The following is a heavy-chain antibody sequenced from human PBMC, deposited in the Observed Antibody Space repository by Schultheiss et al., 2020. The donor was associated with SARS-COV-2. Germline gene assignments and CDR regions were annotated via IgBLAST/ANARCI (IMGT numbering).Heavy chain of an antibody. CDR1: GYAFTSYG. D-gene: IGHD5-12*01. CDR2: MNPNSGNT. J-gene: IGHJ4*02. V-gene: IGHV1-8*03. Sequence: ASVKVSCKASGYAFTSYGINWVRQATGQGLEWMGWMNPNSGNTGYAQKFQGRVTITRDTSASTAYMELSSLRSEDTAVYYCARDRLRGVATYDYWGQGTLVTVSS. CDR3: ARDRLRGVATYDY.